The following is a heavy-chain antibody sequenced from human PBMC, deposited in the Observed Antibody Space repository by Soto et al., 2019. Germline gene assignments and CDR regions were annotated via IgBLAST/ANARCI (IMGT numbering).Heavy chain of an antibody. D-gene: IGHD5-12*01. CDR3: AKDRSYSGYDYFGRYFDY. Sequence: GGSLRLSCAASGFTFSSYGMHWVRQAPGKGLEWVAVISYDGSNKYHADSVKGRFTISRDNSKNTLYLQMNSLRAEDTAVYYCAKDRSYSGYDYFGRYFDYWGQGTLVTV. J-gene: IGHJ4*02. CDR2: ISYDGSNK. CDR1: GFTFSSYG. V-gene: IGHV3-30*18.